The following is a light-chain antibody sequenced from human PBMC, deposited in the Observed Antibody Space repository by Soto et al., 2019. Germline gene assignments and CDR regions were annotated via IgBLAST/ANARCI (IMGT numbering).Light chain of an antibody. V-gene: IGKV1-5*01. J-gene: IGKJ1*01. Sequence: DIQMTQSPSTLSASVGDRVTITCRASQNINKWLAWYQQKPGKAPKFLIYDASVLQSGVPSRFSGSGSGTEFTLTISSLHPDDFATYYCQHGWTFGQGTRVEI. CDR2: DAS. CDR3: QHGWT. CDR1: QNINKW.